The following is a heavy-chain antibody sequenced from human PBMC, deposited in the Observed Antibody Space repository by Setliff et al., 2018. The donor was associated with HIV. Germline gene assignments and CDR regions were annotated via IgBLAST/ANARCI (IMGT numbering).Heavy chain of an antibody. J-gene: IGHJ4*02. V-gene: IGHV5-51*01. CDR2: IYPGESAT. D-gene: IGHD6-19*01. CDR3: ARHLRYSSGGHHFDF. Sequence: GESLKISCKTSGYRFNDYWIGWVRQMPGKGLEWMGNIYPGESATEYNPSFEGQVTISADNSISTASLQWSSLKASDTAIYYCARHLRYSSGGHHFDFWGLGTLVTVSS. CDR1: GYRFNDYW.